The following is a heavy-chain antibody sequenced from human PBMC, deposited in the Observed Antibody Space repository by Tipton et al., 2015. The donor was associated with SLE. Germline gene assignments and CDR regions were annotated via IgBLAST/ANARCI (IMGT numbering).Heavy chain of an antibody. CDR1: GGSISSYY. D-gene: IGHD2-2*01. V-gene: IGHV4-59*12. J-gene: IGHJ6*03. Sequence: TLSLTCTVSGGSISSYYWSWIRQPPGKGLEWIGYIYYSGSTNYNPSLKSRVTISVDTSKNQFSLKLSSVTVADTAVYYCARGAHTSTFIDYYYMDVWGKGTTVTVSS. CDR3: ARGAHTSTFIDYYYMDV. CDR2: IYYSGST.